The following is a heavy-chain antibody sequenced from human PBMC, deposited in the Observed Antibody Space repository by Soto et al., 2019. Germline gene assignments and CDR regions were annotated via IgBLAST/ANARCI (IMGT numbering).Heavy chain of an antibody. D-gene: IGHD3-3*01. V-gene: IGHV3-48*01. CDR1: GFTFSSYS. CDR3: ARASWSGFYYYYYYMDV. J-gene: IGHJ6*03. CDR2: ISSSSSTI. Sequence: GGSLRLSCAASGFTFSSYSMNWVRQAPGKGLEWVSYISSSSSTIYYADSVKGRFTISRDNAKNSLYLQMNSLRAEDTAVYYCARASWSGFYYYYYYMDVWGKGTTVTVSS.